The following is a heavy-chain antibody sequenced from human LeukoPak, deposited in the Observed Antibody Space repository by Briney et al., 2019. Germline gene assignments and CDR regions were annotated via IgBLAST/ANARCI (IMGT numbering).Heavy chain of an antibody. J-gene: IGHJ6*03. V-gene: IGHV3-30*18. Sequence: PGGSLRLSCVSSGFIFSSYVMSWVRQAPGKGLEWGAVISYDGSNKYYADSVKGRFTISRDNSKNTLYLQMNSLRAEDTAVYYCAKVGPEYYYYMDVWGKGTTVTVSS. CDR3: AKVGPEYYYYMDV. CDR2: ISYDGSNK. D-gene: IGHD1-14*01. CDR1: GFIFSSYV.